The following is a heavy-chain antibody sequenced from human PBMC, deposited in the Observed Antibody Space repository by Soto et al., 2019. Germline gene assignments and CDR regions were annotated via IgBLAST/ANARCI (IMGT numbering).Heavy chain of an antibody. V-gene: IGHV3-30*18. CDR2: ISYDGSNK. Sequence: QVQLVESGGGVVQPGRSLRLSCAASGFTFSSYGMHWVRQAPGKGLEWVAVISYDGSNKYYADSVKGRFTISRDNSKNTLYLQMNSLRAEDMAVYYCAKDVAARWERGGVFDPWGQGTLVTVSS. D-gene: IGHD1-26*01. J-gene: IGHJ5*02. CDR3: AKDVAARWERGGVFDP. CDR1: GFTFSSYG.